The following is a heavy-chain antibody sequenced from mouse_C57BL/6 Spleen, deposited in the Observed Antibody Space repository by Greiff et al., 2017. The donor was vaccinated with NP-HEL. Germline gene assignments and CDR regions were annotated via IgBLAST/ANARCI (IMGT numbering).Heavy chain of an antibody. Sequence: QVQLQQSGAELVRPGASVTLSCKASGYTFTDYEMHWVKQTPVHGLEWIGAIDPETGGTAYNQKFKGKAILTADKSSSTAYMELRSLTSEDSAVYYCTLWLRRYYFDYWGQGTTLTVSS. V-gene: IGHV1-15*01. CDR1: GYTFTDYE. J-gene: IGHJ2*01. D-gene: IGHD2-2*01. CDR3: TLWLRRYYFDY. CDR2: IDPETGGT.